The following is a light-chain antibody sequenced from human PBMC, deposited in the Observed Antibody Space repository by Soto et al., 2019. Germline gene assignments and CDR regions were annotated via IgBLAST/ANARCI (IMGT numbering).Light chain of an antibody. Sequence: QSALTQPASVSGSPGQSITISCTGTSSDVGGYNYFSWYQQHPGKAPKLMIYEVSNRPSGVSNRFSGSKSGNTASLTISGLQAEDEADYYCSSYTSSSIDYVFGTGTKLTFL. CDR1: SSDVGGYNY. J-gene: IGLJ1*01. V-gene: IGLV2-14*01. CDR3: SSYTSSSIDYV. CDR2: EVS.